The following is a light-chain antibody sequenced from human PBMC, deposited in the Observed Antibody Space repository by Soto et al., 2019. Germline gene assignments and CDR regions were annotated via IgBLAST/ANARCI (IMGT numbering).Light chain of an antibody. CDR1: SSDVGAYNY. V-gene: IGLV2-14*01. CDR3: SSYTSSTPVV. J-gene: IGLJ2*01. CDR2: DVS. Sequence: QSALTQPASVSGSPGQSITLSCTGTSSDVGAYNYVSWYQQHPGKAPKLMIYDVSNRPSGVSNGFSGSKSGNAASLTISGLQAEDEADYYCSSYTSSTPVVFGGGTKLTVL.